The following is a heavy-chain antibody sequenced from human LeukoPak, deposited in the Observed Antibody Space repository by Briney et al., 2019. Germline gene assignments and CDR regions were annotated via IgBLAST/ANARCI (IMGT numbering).Heavy chain of an antibody. D-gene: IGHD6-25*01. CDR3: AKAAGF. CDR2: ISEDVGTT. J-gene: IGHJ4*02. Sequence: GGSLRLSCAASGFTLYNHAMHWVRQAPGKGLEWLSVISEDVGTTSYADSVKGRFTISRDNSKNSLYLQMNNLRTEDTALYYCAKAAGFWGQGTLVTVSS. V-gene: IGHV3-43*02. CDR1: GFTLYNHA.